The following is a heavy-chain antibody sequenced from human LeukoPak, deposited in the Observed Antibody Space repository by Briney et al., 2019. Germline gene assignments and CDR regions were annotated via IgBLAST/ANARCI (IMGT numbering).Heavy chain of an antibody. J-gene: IGHJ4*02. CDR1: GFTFSSYG. V-gene: IGHV3-30*18. D-gene: IGHD5-24*01. Sequence: GGSLRLYCAASGFTFSSYGMHWVRHAPGEGLACVAVISYDGSNKYYADSVKGRFTISRDNSKNTLYLQMNSLRAEDTAVYYCAKDRGWLPYYWGQGTLVTVSS. CDR3: AKDRGWLPYY. CDR2: ISYDGSNK.